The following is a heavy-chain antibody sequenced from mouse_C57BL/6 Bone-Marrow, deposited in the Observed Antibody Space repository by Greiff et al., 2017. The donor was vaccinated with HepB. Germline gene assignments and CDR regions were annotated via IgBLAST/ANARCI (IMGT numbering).Heavy chain of an antibody. V-gene: IGHV5-4*01. Sequence: DVHLVESGGGLVKPGGSLKLSCAASGFTFSSYAMSWVRQTPEKRLEWVATISDGGSYTYYPDNVKGRFTISRDNAKNNLYLQMSHLKSEDTAMYYCARFYYSNCGGAMDYWGQGTSVTVSS. CDR2: ISDGGSYT. CDR1: GFTFSSYA. CDR3: ARFYYSNCGGAMDY. D-gene: IGHD2-5*01. J-gene: IGHJ4*01.